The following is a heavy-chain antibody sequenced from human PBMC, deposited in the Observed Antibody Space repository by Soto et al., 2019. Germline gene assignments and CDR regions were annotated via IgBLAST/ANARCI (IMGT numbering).Heavy chain of an antibody. J-gene: IGHJ4*02. Sequence: QLQLHESGPGLVKPSETLSLTCAVSGDSMSSSDYYWGWIRQPPGKGLEWIGSIYYSGSTYYNPSLQMRLAIPVDTSKNQFALKLKSVTAADTAIYYCARRTVNIRTFYSGLKTHCFDYWGQGAPVTVSS. V-gene: IGHV4-39*01. CDR2: IYYSGST. CDR3: ARRTVNIRTFYSGLKTHCFDY. CDR1: GDSMSSSDYY. D-gene: IGHD6-19*01.